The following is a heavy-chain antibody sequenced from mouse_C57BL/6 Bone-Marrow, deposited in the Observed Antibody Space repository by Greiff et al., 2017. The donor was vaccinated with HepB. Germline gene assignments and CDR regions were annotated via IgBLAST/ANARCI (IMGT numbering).Heavy chain of an antibody. CDR1: GFSINSDCY. CDR3: ARDLDYGSSHWYFDV. CDR2: TFYSGIT. Sequence: VQLQQSGPSLVRPSQTLSLTCTVTGFSINSDCYWIWIRQFPGNKLEYIGYTFYSGITYYNPSLESRTYITRDTSKNQFSLKLSSVTTEDTATYYCARDLDYGSSHWYFDVWGTGTTVTVSS. V-gene: IGHV3-3*01. J-gene: IGHJ1*03. D-gene: IGHD1-1*01.